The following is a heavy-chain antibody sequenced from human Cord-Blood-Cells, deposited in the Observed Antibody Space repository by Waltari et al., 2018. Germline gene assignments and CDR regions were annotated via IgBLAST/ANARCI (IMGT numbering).Heavy chain of an antibody. CDR2: MNPNSGNT. D-gene: IGHD5-18*01. Sequence: QVQLVQSGAEVKKPGASVKVSCKASGYTFTSYDIHWVRQATGQGLEWMGWMNPNSGNTGYAQKFQGRVTITRNTSISTAYMELSSLRSEDTAVYYCARGQEEGYSYGSDAFDIWGQGTMVTVSS. J-gene: IGHJ3*02. V-gene: IGHV1-8*03. CDR1: GYTFTSYD. CDR3: ARGQEEGYSYGSDAFDI.